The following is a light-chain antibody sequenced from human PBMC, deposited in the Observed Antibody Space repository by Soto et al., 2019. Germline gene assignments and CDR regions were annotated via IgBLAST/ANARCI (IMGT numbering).Light chain of an antibody. V-gene: IGKV1-5*03. CDR2: TAS. J-gene: IGKJ2*01. CDR1: QSLDVF. Sequence: DIQMTQSPSTLSASVGDRVTITCRASQSLDVFLAWYQQKPGRAPKLLIHTASVLGTGVPSRFGGSGSETAFTLTISSLQPDDFATYYCQQYKYYSTFGQGTKLDIK. CDR3: QQYKYYST.